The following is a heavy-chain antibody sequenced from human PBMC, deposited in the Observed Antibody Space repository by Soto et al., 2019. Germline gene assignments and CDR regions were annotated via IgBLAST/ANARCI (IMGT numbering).Heavy chain of an antibody. CDR1: GFTFSSYA. CDR2: ISGSGGST. J-gene: IGHJ3*02. Sequence: GGSLRLSCAASGFTFSSYAMSWVRQAPGKGLEWVSAISGSGGSTYYADSVKGRFTISRDNSKNTLYLQMNSLRAEDTAVYYCASTGITGTTSFLPDAFDIWGQGTMVTVSS. D-gene: IGHD1-7*01. CDR3: ASTGITGTTSFLPDAFDI. V-gene: IGHV3-23*01.